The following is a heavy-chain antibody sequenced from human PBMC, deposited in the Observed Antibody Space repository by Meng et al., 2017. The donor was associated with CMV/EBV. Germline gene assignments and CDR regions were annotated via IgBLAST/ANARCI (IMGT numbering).Heavy chain of an antibody. D-gene: IGHD2-15*01. CDR1: SGYY. Sequence: SGYYWSRIRQPPGKGLEWIGEINHSGSTNYNPSLKSRVTISVDTSKNQFSLKLSSVTAADTAVYYCARKRGRYCSGGSCYFSPTLDYWGQGTLVTVSS. J-gene: IGHJ4*02. CDR2: INHSGST. V-gene: IGHV4-34*01. CDR3: ARKRGRYCSGGSCYFSPTLDY.